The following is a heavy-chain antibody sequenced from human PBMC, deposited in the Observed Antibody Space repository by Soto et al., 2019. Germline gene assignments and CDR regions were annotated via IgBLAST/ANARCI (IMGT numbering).Heavy chain of an antibody. CDR3: AKDAAGIAVAASFRVYFFDY. V-gene: IGHV3-23*01. CDR1: GFTFSSYA. D-gene: IGHD6-19*01. J-gene: IGHJ4*02. Sequence: PGGSLRLSCAASGFTFSSYAMSWVRQAPGKGLEWVSAISGSGGGTYYADSVKGRFTISRDNSKNTLYLQMNSLRAEDTAVYYCAKDAAGIAVAASFRVYFFDYWGQGTLVTVSS. CDR2: ISGSGGGT.